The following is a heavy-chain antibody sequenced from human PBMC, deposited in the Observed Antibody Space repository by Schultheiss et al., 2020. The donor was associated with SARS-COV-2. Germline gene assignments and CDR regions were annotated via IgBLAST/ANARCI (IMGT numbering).Heavy chain of an antibody. Sequence: GESLKISCKGSGYSFTSYWIGWVRQMPGKGLEWMGIIYPGDSDTRYSPSFQGQVTISADKSISTAYLQWSSLKASDTAMYYCARLKWPGEWELLGYRHYFDYWGQGTLVTVSS. J-gene: IGHJ4*02. CDR2: IYPGDSDT. CDR3: ARLKWPGEWELLGYRHYFDY. CDR1: GYSFTSYW. D-gene: IGHD1-26*01. V-gene: IGHV5-51*01.